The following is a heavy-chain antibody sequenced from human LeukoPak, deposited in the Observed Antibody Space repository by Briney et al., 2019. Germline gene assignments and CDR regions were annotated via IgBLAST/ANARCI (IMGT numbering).Heavy chain of an antibody. CDR2: IYSGGST. D-gene: IGHD4-17*01. V-gene: IGHV3-53*01. J-gene: IGHJ3*02. Sequence: GGSLRLSCAASGFTVSSNYMSWVRQAPGKGLEWVSVIYSGGSTYYADSVKGRFTISRDNSKNTLYLQMNSLRAEDTAVYYCAKRRGDYELYDIDIWGQGTMVTVSS. CDR3: AKRRGDYELYDIDI. CDR1: GFTVSSNY.